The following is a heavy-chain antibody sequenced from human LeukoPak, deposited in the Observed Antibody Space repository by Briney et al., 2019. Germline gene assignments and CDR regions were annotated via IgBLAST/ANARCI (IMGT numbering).Heavy chain of an antibody. D-gene: IGHD3-3*01. Sequence: SETLSLTCTVSGGSITSYFWSWIRQPPGKGLEWIGYFYYSGGTKHNPSLKSRVTISGDTSKNQFSLKLSSVTAADTAVYYCARGYYDFWSGLNWFDPWGQGTLVTVSS. J-gene: IGHJ5*02. CDR3: ARGYYDFWSGLNWFDP. CDR1: GGSITSYF. CDR2: FYYSGGT. V-gene: IGHV4-59*08.